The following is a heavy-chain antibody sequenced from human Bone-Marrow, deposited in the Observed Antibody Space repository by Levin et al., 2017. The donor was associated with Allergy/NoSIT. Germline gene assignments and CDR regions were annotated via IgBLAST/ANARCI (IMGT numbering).Heavy chain of an antibody. V-gene: IGHV3-33*01. CDR3: ARGHHRGSSCHETRDCYYDGMDG. Sequence: PGGSLRLSCAASGFTFSSYGMHWVRQAPGKGLEWVAVIWYDGSNKYYADSVKGRFTISRDNSKNTQYLQMNSLRAEDTAVYYCARGHHRGSSCHETRDCYYDGMDGWGQGTTVTVSS. CDR1: GFTFSSYG. J-gene: IGHJ6*02. CDR2: IWYDGSNK. D-gene: IGHD6-13*01.